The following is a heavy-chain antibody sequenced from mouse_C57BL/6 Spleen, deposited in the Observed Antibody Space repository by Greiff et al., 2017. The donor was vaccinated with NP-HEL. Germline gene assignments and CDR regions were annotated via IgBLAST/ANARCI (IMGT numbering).Heavy chain of an antibody. CDR1: GYTFTDYN. CDR3: ARLTTVVDWYFDV. CDR2: INPNNGGT. Sequence: EVQLQQSGPELVKPGASVKIPCKASGYTFTDYNMDWVKQSHGKSLEWIGDINPNNGGTIYNQKFKGKATLTVDKSSSTAYMELRSLTSEDTAVYDCARLTTVVDWYFDVWGTGTTVTVSS. J-gene: IGHJ1*03. D-gene: IGHD1-1*01. V-gene: IGHV1-18*01.